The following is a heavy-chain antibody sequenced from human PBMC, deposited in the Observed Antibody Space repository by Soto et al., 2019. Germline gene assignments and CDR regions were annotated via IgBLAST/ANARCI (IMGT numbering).Heavy chain of an antibody. V-gene: IGHV3-9*01. D-gene: IGHD6-13*01. CDR3: AKDSDEYNSSWYYFDY. CDR2: ISWNSDNI. CDR1: GFTFDDYA. Sequence: GGPLRLSCAASGFTFDDYAMHWVRQAPGKGLEWVSGISWNSDNIGYADSVKGRFTISRDNAKNSLYLQMNSLRAEDTALYYCAKDSDEYNSSWYYFDYWGQGTLVTVSS. J-gene: IGHJ4*02.